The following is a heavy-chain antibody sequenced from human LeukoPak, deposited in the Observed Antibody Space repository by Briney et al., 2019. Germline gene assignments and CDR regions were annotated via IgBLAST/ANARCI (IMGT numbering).Heavy chain of an antibody. CDR2: ISYDGSNK. Sequence: GGSLRLSCAASGFTFSSYAMHWVRQAPGKGLEWVAVISYDGSNKYYADSVKGRFTISRDNSKNTLYLQMNSLGAEDTAVYYCARAYSSSWYIFDYWGQGTLVTVSS. J-gene: IGHJ4*02. V-gene: IGHV3-30-3*01. D-gene: IGHD6-13*01. CDR1: GFTFSSYA. CDR3: ARAYSSSWYIFDY.